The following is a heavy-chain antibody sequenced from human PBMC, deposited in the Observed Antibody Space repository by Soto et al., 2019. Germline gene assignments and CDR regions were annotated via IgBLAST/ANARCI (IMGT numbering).Heavy chain of an antibody. J-gene: IGHJ5*02. CDR3: ARHRNWFDP. CDR2: IYYSGGT. Sequence: SETLSLTCTVSGGSISSYYWSWIRQPPGKGLEWIGYIYYSGGTNYNPSLKSRVTISVDTSKNQFSLKLSSVTAADTAVYYCARHRNWFDPWGQGILVTVSS. CDR1: GGSISSYY. V-gene: IGHV4-59*08.